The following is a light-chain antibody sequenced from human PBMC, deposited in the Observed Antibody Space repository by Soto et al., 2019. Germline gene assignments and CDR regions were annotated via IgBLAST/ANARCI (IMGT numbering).Light chain of an antibody. CDR2: NSS. J-gene: IGKJ1*01. V-gene: IGKV3-20*01. CDR1: QSVRSNY. CDR3: QQYRDLPQT. Sequence: ETVLTQSPGTLSLSPGERATLSCRASQSVRSNYLAWYQQKPGQAPRLLIYNSSTRATGIPDRFSGSGSGTDFTITISRLEPEDFALYYCQQYRDLPQTFGQGTKVEMK.